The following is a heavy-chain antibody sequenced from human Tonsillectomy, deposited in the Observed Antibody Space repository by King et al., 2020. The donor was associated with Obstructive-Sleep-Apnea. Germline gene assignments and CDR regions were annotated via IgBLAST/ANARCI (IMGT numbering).Heavy chain of an antibody. CDR2: IYDSGST. Sequence: QLQESGPGLVKPSETLSLVCTVSGGSISSYYWSWIRQPPGKGLEWIGYIYDSGSTNYNPSLNSRVTISVDTSKNQFSLKLSSVTAADTALYYCARHAGYGDQSFFDYWGQGTLVTVSS. D-gene: IGHD4-17*01. J-gene: IGHJ4*02. CDR1: GGSISSYY. CDR3: ARHAGYGDQSFFDY. V-gene: IGHV4-59*08.